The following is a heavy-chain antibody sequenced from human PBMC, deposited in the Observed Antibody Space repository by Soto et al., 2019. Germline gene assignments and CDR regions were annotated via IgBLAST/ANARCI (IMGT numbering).Heavy chain of an antibody. D-gene: IGHD2-15*01. Sequence: QVQLQESGPGLVKPSQTLSLTCTVSGGSISSGGYFWSWIRQHPGKGLEWIGYIYYSGSTYYNPSLKSRVTISVDTSKNQFSLKLSSVTAADTAVYYCARRHCSGSSCYCDSWGQGTLVTVSS. CDR3: ARRHCSGSSCYCDS. V-gene: IGHV4-31*03. CDR2: IYYSGST. CDR1: GGSISSGGYF. J-gene: IGHJ4*02.